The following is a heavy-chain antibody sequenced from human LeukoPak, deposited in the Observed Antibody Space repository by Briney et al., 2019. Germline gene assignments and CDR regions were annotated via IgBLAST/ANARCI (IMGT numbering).Heavy chain of an antibody. CDR2: IYYSGST. CDR1: GGSISSGGYY. V-gene: IGHV4-31*03. CDR3: ARGPWGSSTSWGDYYYGMDV. D-gene: IGHD2-2*01. J-gene: IGHJ6*02. Sequence: SETLSLTCTVSGGSISSGGYYWSWIRQHPGKGLEWIGYIYYSGSTYYNPSLKSRVTISVDTSKNQFSLKLSSVTAADTAVYYCARGPWGSSTSWGDYYYGMDVWGQGTTVTVSS.